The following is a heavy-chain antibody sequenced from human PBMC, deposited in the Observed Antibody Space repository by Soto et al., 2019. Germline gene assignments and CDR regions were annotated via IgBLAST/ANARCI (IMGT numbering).Heavy chain of an antibody. CDR3: ARMGQYYDILTGYWSGYYFDY. CDR2: IDWDDDK. D-gene: IGHD3-9*01. CDR1: GVSLSSSGMC. J-gene: IGHJ4*02. V-gene: IGHV2-70*11. Sequence: SGPTPVNPTQTLTLTCTFSGVSLSSSGMCVSWIRQPPGKALEWLARIDWDDDKYYSTSLKARLTISKDTSKNQVVLTMTNMDPVDTATYYCARMGQYYDILTGYWSGYYFDYWGQGTLVTVSS.